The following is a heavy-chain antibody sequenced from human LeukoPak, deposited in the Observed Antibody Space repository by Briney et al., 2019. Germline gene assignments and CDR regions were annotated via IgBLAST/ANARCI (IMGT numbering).Heavy chain of an antibody. V-gene: IGHV3-21*01. D-gene: IGHD4-17*01. CDR3: ARDRTVPTLWFDP. CDR1: GFTFSSCS. J-gene: IGHJ5*02. Sequence: GGSLRLSCAASGFTFSSCSMNWVRQAPGKGLEWVSSISSSSSYIYYADSVKGRFTISRDNAKNSLYLQMNSLRAEDTAVYYCARDRTVPTLWFDPWGQGTLVTVSS. CDR2: ISSSSSYI.